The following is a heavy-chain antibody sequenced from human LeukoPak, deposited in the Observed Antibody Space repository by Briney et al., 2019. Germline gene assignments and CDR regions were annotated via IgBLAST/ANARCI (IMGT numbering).Heavy chain of an antibody. J-gene: IGHJ6*03. Sequence: GGSLRLSCAASGFTFSSYAMSWVRQAPGKGLEWISAISGSGGSTYYADSVKGRFTISRDNSKNTLYLQMNSLRAEDTAVYYCARVQTDRSSGWWYYYYYMDVWGKGTTVTISS. CDR2: ISGSGGST. CDR3: ARVQTDRSSGWWYYYYYMDV. V-gene: IGHV3-23*01. CDR1: GFTFSSYA. D-gene: IGHD6-19*01.